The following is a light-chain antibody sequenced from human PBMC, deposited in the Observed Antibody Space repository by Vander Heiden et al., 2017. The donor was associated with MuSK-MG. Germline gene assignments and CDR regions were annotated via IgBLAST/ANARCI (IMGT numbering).Light chain of an antibody. Sequence: EILLTQSPGTLALSPGESATLSCSASQSVSSYYLAWYQQKNGQAPRSLIYGASSRATGSPDRCSGSGSGTDVIITISRMEPEDFAVDYCQQYGSSRYTFGQGTELEIK. CDR3: QQYGSSRYT. J-gene: IGKJ2*01. V-gene: IGKV3-20*01. CDR1: QSVSSYY. CDR2: GAS.